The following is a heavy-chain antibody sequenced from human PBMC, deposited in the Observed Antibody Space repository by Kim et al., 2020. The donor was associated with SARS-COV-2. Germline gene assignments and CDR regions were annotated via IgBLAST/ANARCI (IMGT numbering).Heavy chain of an antibody. CDR2: ISYDGSNK. J-gene: IGHJ4*02. D-gene: IGHD5-12*01. V-gene: IGHV3-30*18. CDR1: GFTFSSYG. CDR3: AKNGDESGYDKHDTIIITTFFFSDYYFDY. Sequence: GGSLRLSCAASGFTFSSYGMHWVRQAPGKGLEWVAVISYDGSNKYYADSVKGRFTISRDNSKNTLYLQMNSLRAEDTAVYYCAKNGDESGYDKHDTIIITTFFFSDYYFDYWGQGTLVTVSS.